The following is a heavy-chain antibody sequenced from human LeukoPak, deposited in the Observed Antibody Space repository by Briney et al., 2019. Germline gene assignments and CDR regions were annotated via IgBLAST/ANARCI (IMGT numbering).Heavy chain of an antibody. CDR1: GFTFTSFA. D-gene: IGHD3-22*01. Sequence: GGSLRLSCAASGFTFTSFAMSWVRQAPGKGLEWVSTLSDGGGTTMYSESVKGRFAVSTDHAKNTLYLQMDSLRAEDTAVYYCTRCAGNYSDASGYSYPYYYGMDVWGQGTTVTVSS. V-gene: IGHV3-23*01. J-gene: IGHJ6*02. CDR3: TRCAGNYSDASGYSYPYYYGMDV. CDR2: LSDGGGTT.